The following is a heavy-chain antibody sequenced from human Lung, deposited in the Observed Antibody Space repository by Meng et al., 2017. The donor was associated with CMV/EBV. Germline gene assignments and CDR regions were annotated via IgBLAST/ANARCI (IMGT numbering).Heavy chain of an antibody. CDR1: GFTFSDYF. CDR2: ISHTGQAL. CDR3: AREGRKAADS. J-gene: IGHJ4*02. V-gene: IGHV3-11*01. Sequence: GESXKISCAASGFTFSDYFMTWIRQAPGKGLEWLSYISHTGQALYYADSVKGRFTMSRDNARKSLYLQMNSLRAEDTAIYYCAREGRKAADSWGQGTVVTGAS. D-gene: IGHD6-6*01.